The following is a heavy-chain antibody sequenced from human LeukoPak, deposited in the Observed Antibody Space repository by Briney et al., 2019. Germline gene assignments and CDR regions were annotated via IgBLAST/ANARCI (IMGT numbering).Heavy chain of an antibody. Sequence: SETLSLTCTVSGGSISSYYWSWIRQPPGKGLEWIGYIYYSGSTNYNPSLKSRVTISVDTPKNQFSLKLSSVTAADTAVYYCARLDDTMRDAFDIWGQGTMVTVSS. CDR3: ARLDDTMRDAFDI. J-gene: IGHJ3*02. V-gene: IGHV4-59*08. CDR1: GGSISSYY. CDR2: IYYSGST. D-gene: IGHD3-22*01.